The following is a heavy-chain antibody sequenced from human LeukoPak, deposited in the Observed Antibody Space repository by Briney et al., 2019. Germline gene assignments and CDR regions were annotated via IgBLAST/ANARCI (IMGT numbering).Heavy chain of an antibody. Sequence: SETRSLTCTVSGGSISSGDYFWSWIRQPPGKGLEWIGYIYYSGSAYYNPSLKSRVTISVDTSKNQFSLKLSPVTAADTAVYYCARDPHYHDRSGSFVWGQGTMVTVSS. CDR1: GGSISSGDYF. J-gene: IGHJ3*01. V-gene: IGHV4-30-4*08. CDR2: IYYSGSA. CDR3: ARDPHYHDRSGSFV. D-gene: IGHD3-22*01.